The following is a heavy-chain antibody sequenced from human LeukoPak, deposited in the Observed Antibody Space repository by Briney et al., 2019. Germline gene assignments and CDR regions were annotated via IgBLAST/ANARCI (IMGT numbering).Heavy chain of an antibody. CDR3: ARDYYDRSGSD. D-gene: IGHD3-22*01. V-gene: IGHV1-2*02. Sequence: VASVTVSCKASGYSFTGYFINWVRQAPGQGLEWMGWINPNNGGTNYAQKFQGRVTMTRDTSITTAYMEVSRRRSDDTAVYYCARDYYDRSGSDWGQGTLVTVSS. J-gene: IGHJ1*01. CDR1: GYSFTGYF. CDR2: INPNNGGT.